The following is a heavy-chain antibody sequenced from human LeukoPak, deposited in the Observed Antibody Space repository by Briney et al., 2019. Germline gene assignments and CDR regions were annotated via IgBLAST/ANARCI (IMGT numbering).Heavy chain of an antibody. CDR3: ARDPNPYGDYVDY. V-gene: IGHV3-7*01. D-gene: IGHD4-17*01. CDR2: IKQDGHEK. CDR1: GFTLSSYW. J-gene: IGHJ4*02. Sequence: GGSLRLSCEASGFTLSSYWMSWVRQAPGKGLEWVANIKQDGHEKYYVDSVKGRFTISRDNAKNSLYLQMNSLRAEDTAVYYCARDPNPYGDYVDYWGQGTLVTVSS.